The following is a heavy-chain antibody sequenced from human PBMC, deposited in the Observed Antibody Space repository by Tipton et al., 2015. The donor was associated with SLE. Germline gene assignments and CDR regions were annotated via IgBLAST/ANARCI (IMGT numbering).Heavy chain of an antibody. V-gene: IGHV3-30*04. CDR2: ISYDGSNK. Sequence: SLRLSCAASGFTFSSYAMHWVRQAPGKGLEWVAVISYDGSNKYYADSVKGRFTISRDNSKNTLYLQKNNLRAEDTAVYYCARELGDYGFDYWGQGTLVTVSS. CDR3: ARELGDYGFDY. CDR1: GFTFSSYA. J-gene: IGHJ4*02. D-gene: IGHD4-17*01.